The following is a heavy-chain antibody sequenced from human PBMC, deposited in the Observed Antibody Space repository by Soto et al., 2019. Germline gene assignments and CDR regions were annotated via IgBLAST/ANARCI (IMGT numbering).Heavy chain of an antibody. CDR1: GGSFSGYY. Sequence: PSETLSLTCAVYGGSFSGYYWSWIRQPPGKGLEWIGEINHSGSTNYNPSLKSRVTISVDTSKNQFSLKLSSVTAADTAVYYCGRGTIPSWFDPWGQGTLVTVSS. V-gene: IGHV4-34*01. D-gene: IGHD3-3*01. CDR3: GRGTIPSWFDP. CDR2: INHSGST. J-gene: IGHJ5*02.